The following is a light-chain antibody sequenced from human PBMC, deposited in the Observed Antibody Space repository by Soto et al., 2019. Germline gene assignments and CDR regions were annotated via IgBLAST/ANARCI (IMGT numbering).Light chain of an antibody. Sequence: DIQMTQSPSHLSASVGDRVYITCRTIQSISSYLNWYQAKPGKAPKLLIYEASRLESGVPSRFSGSGSGTDFTLNISSLQPEDSATYYCQQSYSNTPFNFGPGTRVDI. CDR2: EAS. CDR1: QSISSY. CDR3: QQSYSNTPFN. J-gene: IGKJ3*01. V-gene: IGKV1-39*01.